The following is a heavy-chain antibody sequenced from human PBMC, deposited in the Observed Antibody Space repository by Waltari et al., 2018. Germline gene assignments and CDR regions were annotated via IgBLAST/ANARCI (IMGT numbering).Heavy chain of an antibody. CDR1: GGNFSSYA. J-gene: IGHJ4*02. CDR2: IIPILGIA. D-gene: IGHD3-22*01. Sequence: QVQLVQSGAEVKKPGSSVKVSCKASGGNFSSYAISWVRQAPGQGLEWMGGIIPILGIANYAQKFQGRVTITADESTSTAYMELSSLRSEDTAVYYCASPPYYYDSSGYYSFDYWGQGTLVTVSS. CDR3: ASPPYYYDSSGYYSFDY. V-gene: IGHV1-69*04.